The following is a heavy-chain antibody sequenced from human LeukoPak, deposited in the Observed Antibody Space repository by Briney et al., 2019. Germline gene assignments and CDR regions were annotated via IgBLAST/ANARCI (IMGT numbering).Heavy chain of an antibody. J-gene: IGHJ4*02. D-gene: IGHD4-17*01. CDR1: GFTLGDYA. CDR3: TTGDYGESPSDY. V-gene: IGHV3-15*01. CDR2: IKSKTDGGTT. Sequence: PGGSLRLSCTASGFTLGDYAMSWFRQAPGKGLEWVGRIKSKTDGGTTDYAAPVKGRFTISRDDSKNTLYLQMNSLKTEDTAVYYCTTGDYGESPSDYWGQGTLVTVSS.